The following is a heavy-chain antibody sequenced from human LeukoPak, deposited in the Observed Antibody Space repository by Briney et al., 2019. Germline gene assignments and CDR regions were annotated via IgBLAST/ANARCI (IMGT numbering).Heavy chain of an antibody. D-gene: IGHD2-2*01. Sequence: SVKVSCKASGGTFSSYAISWVRQAPGQGLEWMGGIIPIFGTANYAQKFQGRVTITADKSTSTAYMELSSLRSEDTAVYYCARDLGCSSTSCYLGFFDYWGQGTLVTVSS. V-gene: IGHV1-69*06. J-gene: IGHJ4*02. CDR1: GGTFSSYA. CDR2: IIPIFGTA. CDR3: ARDLGCSSTSCYLGFFDY.